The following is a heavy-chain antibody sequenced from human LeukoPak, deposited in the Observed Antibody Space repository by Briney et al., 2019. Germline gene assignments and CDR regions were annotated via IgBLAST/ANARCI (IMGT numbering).Heavy chain of an antibody. CDR1: GNTFTDYY. J-gene: IGHJ5*02. CDR3: AKVWHTAISGWNWFDP. Sequence: ASVKVSCTASGNTFTDYYIYWMRQAPGQGLEWMGWINPNSADTNYAQKFQGRVTMTRDTSISTAYMELSSLRSDDTAIYYCAKVWHTAISGWNWFDPWGQGTLVTVSS. CDR2: INPNSADT. V-gene: IGHV1-2*02. D-gene: IGHD6-19*01.